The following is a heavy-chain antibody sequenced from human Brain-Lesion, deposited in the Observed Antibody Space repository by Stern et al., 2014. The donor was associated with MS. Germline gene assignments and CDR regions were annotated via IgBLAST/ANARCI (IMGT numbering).Heavy chain of an antibody. CDR1: GFTFSSSG. CDR2: AWYDGSTA. Sequence: VQSGTSLRLSCAASGFTFSSSGMHWVRQAPGKGLEWVALAWYDGSTAYYTNSVKGRFTISRDNSKNTLSLQMNSLTAEDTAVYYCARGHIPYAYNYLFDYWGQGTLVTVSS. V-gene: IGHV3-33*01. CDR3: ARGHIPYAYNYLFDY. J-gene: IGHJ4*02. D-gene: IGHD5-24*01.